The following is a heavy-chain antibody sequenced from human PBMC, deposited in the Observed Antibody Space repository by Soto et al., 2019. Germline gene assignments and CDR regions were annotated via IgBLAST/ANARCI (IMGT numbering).Heavy chain of an antibody. CDR2: INHSGST. V-gene: IGHV4-34*01. Sequence: PSETLSLTCAVYGGSFSCYYWSWIRQPPGKGLEWIGEINHSGSTNYNPSLKSRVTISVDTSKNQFSLKLSSVTAADTAVYYCARAGAGSGWYWFDPWGQGTLVTVSS. D-gene: IGHD6-19*01. CDR3: ARAGAGSGWYWFDP. CDR1: GGSFSCYY. J-gene: IGHJ5*02.